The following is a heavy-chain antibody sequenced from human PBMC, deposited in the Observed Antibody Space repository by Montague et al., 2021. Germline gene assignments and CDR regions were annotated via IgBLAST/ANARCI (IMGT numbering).Heavy chain of an antibody. CDR3: AHRQGGYDLWY. CDR1: GFSLSTSGVG. CDR2: IYWDDDK. D-gene: IGHD5-12*01. V-gene: IGHV2-5*02. Sequence: PALVKPTQTLTLTCTFSGFSLSTSGVGVGWIRQPPGKALEWLALIYWDDDKRYSPSLKSRLTITKDTSKNQAVLTMTNMDPVDTATYYCAHRQGGYDLWYWGQGTMVTVSS. J-gene: IGHJ4*02.